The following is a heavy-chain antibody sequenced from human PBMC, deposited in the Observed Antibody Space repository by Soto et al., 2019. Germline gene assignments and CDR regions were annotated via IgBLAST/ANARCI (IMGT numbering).Heavy chain of an antibody. D-gene: IGHD1-26*01. V-gene: IGHV4-59*01. Sequence: PPETLRATFSVDGGSISSYSWSWIGEPPGKGLEWIGYIYYSGSTNYNPSLKSRVTISVDTSKNQFSLKLSSVTAADTAVYYCARGRVGAMCGYYYGMDVWGLGTTVTGSS. J-gene: IGHJ6*02. CDR2: IYYSGST. CDR1: GGSISSYS. CDR3: ARGRVGAMCGYYYGMDV.